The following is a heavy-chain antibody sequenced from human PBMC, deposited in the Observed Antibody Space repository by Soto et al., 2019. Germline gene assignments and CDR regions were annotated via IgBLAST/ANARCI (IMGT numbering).Heavy chain of an antibody. CDR3: ARQYCSGGSCYPTAFDY. J-gene: IGHJ4*02. V-gene: IGHV4-39*01. Sequence: PSETLSLTCTVSGGSISSSSYYCGWIRQPPGKGLEWIGSIYYSGSTYYNPSLKSRVTISVDTSKNQFSLKLSSVTAADTAVYYCARQYCSGGSCYPTAFDYWGQGTLVTVSS. D-gene: IGHD2-15*01. CDR2: IYYSGST. CDR1: GGSISSSSYY.